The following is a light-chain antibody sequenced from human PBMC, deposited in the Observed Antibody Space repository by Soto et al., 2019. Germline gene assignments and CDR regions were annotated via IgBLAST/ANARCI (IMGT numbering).Light chain of an antibody. Sequence: EIVLTQSPGTLSLSPGETATLSCRASQSVANNLAWYQQRPGQVPRLLVSGASTRATGIPARFSGSRSGTEFTLTITSLQSEDFAVYYCHQYNNWPQTFGQGTKVEIK. J-gene: IGKJ1*01. CDR1: QSVANN. V-gene: IGKV3D-15*01. CDR3: HQYNNWPQT. CDR2: GAS.